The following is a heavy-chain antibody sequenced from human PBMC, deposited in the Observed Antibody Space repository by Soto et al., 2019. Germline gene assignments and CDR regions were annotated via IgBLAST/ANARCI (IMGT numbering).Heavy chain of an antibody. CDR3: ARPIYGLDV. Sequence: QVQLVESGGGVVQPGTSLRLSCAASGFTFSHHAMHWVRQAPGKGLEWVALISNDGSNRFYADSVKGRFTISRDNSKNPLYLQMNSLRAEDTAVYYCARPIYGLDVWGHGTTVTVSS. V-gene: IGHV3-30-3*01. CDR1: GFTFSHHA. CDR2: ISNDGSNR. J-gene: IGHJ6*02.